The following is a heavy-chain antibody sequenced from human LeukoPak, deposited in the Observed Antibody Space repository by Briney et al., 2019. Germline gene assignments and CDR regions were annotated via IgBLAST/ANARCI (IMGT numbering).Heavy chain of an antibody. CDR2: INPNSGGT. J-gene: IGHJ6*03. CDR3: ARDGSRDYYYMDV. V-gene: IGHV1-2*02. CDR1: GYTFTGCY. D-gene: IGHD3-10*01. Sequence: ASVKVSFKASGYTFTGCYMHWVRQAPGQGLEWMGWINPNSGGTNYAQKFQGRVTMTRDTSISTAYMELSRLRSDDTAVYYCARDGSRDYYYMDVWGKGTTVTVSS.